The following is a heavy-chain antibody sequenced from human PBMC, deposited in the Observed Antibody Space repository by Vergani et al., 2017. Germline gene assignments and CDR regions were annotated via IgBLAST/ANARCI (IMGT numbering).Heavy chain of an antibody. CDR1: GGSISSSSYY. Sequence: QLQLQESGPGLVKPSETLSLTCTVSGGSISSSSYYWGWIRQPPGKGLEWIGSIYYSGSTYYNPSLKSRVTISVDTSKNQFSLKLSSVTAADTAVYYCARGLGGSGWSYYYYYMDVWGKGTTVTVSS. CDR2: IYYSGST. CDR3: ARGLGGSGWSYYYYYMDV. V-gene: IGHV4-39*01. J-gene: IGHJ6*03. D-gene: IGHD6-19*01.